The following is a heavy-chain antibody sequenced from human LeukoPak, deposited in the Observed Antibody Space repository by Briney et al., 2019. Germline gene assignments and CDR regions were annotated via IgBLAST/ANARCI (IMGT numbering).Heavy chain of an antibody. V-gene: IGHV3-30*03. CDR3: ARDRGPRGAGWNDY. Sequence: GGSLRLSCAASGFTFANYDIHWVRQAPGKGLEWVAVISYDRNKRYYADSVKGRFTISRDNSKNTVYLQMNSLRVEDTAVYYCARDRGPRGAGWNDYWGQGTLVTVSS. D-gene: IGHD1-1*01. CDR2: ISYDRNKR. J-gene: IGHJ4*02. CDR1: GFTFANYD.